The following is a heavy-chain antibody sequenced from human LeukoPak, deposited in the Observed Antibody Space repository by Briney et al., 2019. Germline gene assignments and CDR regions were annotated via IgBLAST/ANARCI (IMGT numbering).Heavy chain of an antibody. CDR3: ARGYYYSGTYSLSFFDY. J-gene: IGHJ4*02. V-gene: IGHV3-7*01. Sequence: GQSRRLAWAAAAFYFDKYWLTWDSQPQGEGSGWVANLIQDDSQIYYMATVERRFPITRDNAKNSLNLPTNSLRVDDTAVYSCARGYYYSGTYSLSFFDYWGQGTLVTVSS. CDR1: AFYFDKYW. CDR2: LIQDDSQI. D-gene: IGHD3-10*01.